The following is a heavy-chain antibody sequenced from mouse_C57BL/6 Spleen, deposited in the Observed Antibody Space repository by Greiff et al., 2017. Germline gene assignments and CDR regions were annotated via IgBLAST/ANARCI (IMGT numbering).Heavy chain of an antibody. CDR2: ISYDGSN. J-gene: IGHJ2*01. V-gene: IGHV3-6*01. Sequence: VQLQQSGPGLVKPSQSLSLTCSVTGYSITSGYYWNWIRQFPGNKLEWMGYISYDGSNNYNPSLKNRISITRDTSKNQFFLKLNSVTTEDTATYYCARIYYDLGYFDYWGQGTTLTVSS. CDR1: GYSITSGYY. D-gene: IGHD1-1*01. CDR3: ARIYYDLGYFDY.